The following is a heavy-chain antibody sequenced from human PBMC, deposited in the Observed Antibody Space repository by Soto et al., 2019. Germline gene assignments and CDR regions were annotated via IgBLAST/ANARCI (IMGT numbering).Heavy chain of an antibody. J-gene: IGHJ6*02. CDR1: GGTFSSYA. D-gene: IGHD1-7*01. CDR2: IIPIFGTA. V-gene: IGHV1-69*01. Sequence: QVQLVQSGAEVKKPGSSVKVSCKASGGTFSSYAISWVRQAPGQGLEWMGGIIPIFGTANYAQKFQGRVTITADEYTNTAYMELSSLRSEDTSVYYCARPKTGPTEEGHAYYYGMDVWGQGTTVTVSS. CDR3: ARPKTGPTEEGHAYYYGMDV.